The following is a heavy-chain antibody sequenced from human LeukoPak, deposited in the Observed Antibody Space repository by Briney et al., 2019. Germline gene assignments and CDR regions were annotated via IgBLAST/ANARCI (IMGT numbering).Heavy chain of an antibody. CDR2: IIPIFGTA. CDR3: ARNGGITIFGVVPYFDY. V-gene: IGHV1-69*05. D-gene: IGHD3-3*01. Sequence: ASVKVSCEASGGTFSSYAISWVRQAPGQGLEWMGGIIPIFGTANYAQKFQGRVTITTDESTSTAYIELSSLRSEDTAVYYCARNGGITIFGVVPYFDYWGQGTLVTVSS. J-gene: IGHJ4*02. CDR1: GGTFSSYA.